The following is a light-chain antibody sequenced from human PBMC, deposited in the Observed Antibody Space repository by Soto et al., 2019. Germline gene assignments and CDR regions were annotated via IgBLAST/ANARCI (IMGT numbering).Light chain of an antibody. CDR2: EVN. V-gene: IGLV2-23*02. CDR3: SSYSGPTTFYV. CDR1: SSDVGTYTL. Sequence: QSVLTQPASVSGSPGQSITISCTGTSSDVGTYTLVSWYQHHPGKAPKLVIYEVNKRPAGVSKRFSGSKSGDTASLTISGLQDDDEADYYCSSYSGPTTFYVFGTGTKLTVL. J-gene: IGLJ1*01.